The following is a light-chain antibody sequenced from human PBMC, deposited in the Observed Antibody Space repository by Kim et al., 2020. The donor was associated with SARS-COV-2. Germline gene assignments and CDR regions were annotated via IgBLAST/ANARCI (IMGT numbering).Light chain of an antibody. Sequence: SYELTQPPSVSVAPGKTARITCGGNNIGSKSVHWYQQKPGQAPVLVIYYDSDRPSGIPERFSGSNSGNTSTLTISRVEAGDEVDYYCQVRVSSSDHPVFG. V-gene: IGLV3-21*04. CDR2: YDS. CDR1: NIGSKS. CDR3: QVRVSSSDHPV. J-gene: IGLJ3*02.